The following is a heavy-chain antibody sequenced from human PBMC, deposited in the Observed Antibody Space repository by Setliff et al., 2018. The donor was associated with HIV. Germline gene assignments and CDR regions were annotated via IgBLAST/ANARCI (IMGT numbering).Heavy chain of an antibody. Sequence: SETLSLTCPVSGGSISCNSYYWGWIRQYPGKGLEWIGRVSYSGSTDYNPSLKSRVTISLDTSKNQVSLKLTSVTAAGTAVYVWAGYKCINFACVGFDIWGQGTVVT. CDR1: GGSISCNSYY. V-gene: IGHV4-39*07. CDR3: AGYKCINFACVGFDI. D-gene: IGHD3-9*01. CDR2: VSYSGST. J-gene: IGHJ3*02.